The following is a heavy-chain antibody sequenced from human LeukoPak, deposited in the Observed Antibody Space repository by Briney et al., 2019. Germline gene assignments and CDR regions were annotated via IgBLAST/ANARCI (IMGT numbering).Heavy chain of an antibody. Sequence: PGGSLRLFCAASGFTFSTYSMSWVRQAPGKGLEWVSYISSTSSTIYYADSVQGRFTISRDNAKNSLYLQMNSLRAADTAVYYCARVTGWLQLPDYWGQGTLVTVSS. D-gene: IGHD5-24*01. CDR3: ARVTGWLQLPDY. CDR1: GFTFSTYS. J-gene: IGHJ4*02. V-gene: IGHV3-48*04. CDR2: ISSTSSTI.